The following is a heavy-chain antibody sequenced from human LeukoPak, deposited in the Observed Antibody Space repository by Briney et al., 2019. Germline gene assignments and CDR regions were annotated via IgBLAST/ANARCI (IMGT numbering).Heavy chain of an antibody. J-gene: IGHJ5*02. CDR2: NNPTSGST. Sequence: GASVKVSCKASGYTFTGYYMHWVRQAPGQGLEWMGWNNPTSGSTNYAQKFQGRVTMTRDTSISTAYMELNRLRSDDTAVYYCARLDCTGTSCYGIANWFDPWGQGILVTVSS. D-gene: IGHD2-2*01. V-gene: IGHV1-2*02. CDR3: ARLDCTGTSCYGIANWFDP. CDR1: GYTFTGYY.